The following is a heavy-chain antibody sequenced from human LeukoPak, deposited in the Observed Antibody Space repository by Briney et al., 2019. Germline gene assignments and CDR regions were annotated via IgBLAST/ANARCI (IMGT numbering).Heavy chain of an antibody. CDR3: ATLGLGRFFTGEGGY. D-gene: IGHD3-3*01. J-gene: IGHJ4*02. Sequence: GGSLRLSCAASGFTFSSYAMSWVRQAPGEGLEWVSVISGSSTSISHADSVKGRFTISRDNSKKTLFLQMNSLRAEDTAVYYCATLGLGRFFTGEGGYWGQGTLVTVSS. CDR1: GFTFSSYA. CDR2: ISGSSTSI. V-gene: IGHV3-23*01.